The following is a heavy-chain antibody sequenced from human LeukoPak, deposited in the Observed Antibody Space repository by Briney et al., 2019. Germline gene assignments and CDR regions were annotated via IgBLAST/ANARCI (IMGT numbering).Heavy chain of an antibody. CDR1: GGSISSYY. Sequence: SETLSLTCTVSGGSISSYYWSWIRQPPGKGLEWIGYIYYSGSTNYNPSLKSRVTISVDTSKNQFSLKLSSVTAADTAVYYCARGRRGYSGYGNDYWGQGTLVTVSS. D-gene: IGHD5-12*01. V-gene: IGHV4-59*12. CDR3: ARGRRGYSGYGNDY. J-gene: IGHJ4*02. CDR2: IYYSGST.